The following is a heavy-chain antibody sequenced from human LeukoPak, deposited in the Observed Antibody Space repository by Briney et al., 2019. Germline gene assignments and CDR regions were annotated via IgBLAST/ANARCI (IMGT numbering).Heavy chain of an antibody. V-gene: IGHV3-48*04. Sequence: GGSLRLSCVASGLTFSSYSMNWVRQAPGKGLERISYISSSSSTIYYADSVKGRFTTSRDNAKNSLYLQMNSLRAEDTAVYYCASGKGRDFWSGYLSWFDPWGQGTLVTVSS. CDR1: GLTFSSYS. CDR3: ASGKGRDFWSGYLSWFDP. D-gene: IGHD3-3*01. J-gene: IGHJ5*02. CDR2: ISSSSSTI.